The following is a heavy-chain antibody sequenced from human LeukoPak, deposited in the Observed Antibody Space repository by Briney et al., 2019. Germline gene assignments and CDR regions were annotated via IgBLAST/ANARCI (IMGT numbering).Heavy chain of an antibody. V-gene: IGHV4-38-2*02. CDR3: ARGTSYYDSFFDP. CDR2: IYHSENT. CDR1: GYSISSGYY. D-gene: IGHD3-22*01. Sequence: SETLSLTCTVSGYSISSGYYWGWIRQPPGKGLEWIGSIYHSENTYYNPSLKSRVTISVDTSKNQFSLKPSSVTAADTAVYYCARGTSYYDSFFDPWGQGTLVTVSS. J-gene: IGHJ5*02.